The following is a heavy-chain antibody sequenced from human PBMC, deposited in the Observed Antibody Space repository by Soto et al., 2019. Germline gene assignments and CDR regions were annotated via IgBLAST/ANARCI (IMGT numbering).Heavy chain of an antibody. CDR3: AKEIPYDFWSGYYSPGAIDY. Sequence: GGSLRLSCAASGFTFSSYAMSWVRQAPGKGLEWVSAISGSGGSTYYADSVKGRFTISRDNSKNTLYLQMNSLRAEDTAVYYCAKEIPYDFWSGYYSPGAIDYWGQGTLVTVSS. D-gene: IGHD3-3*01. CDR2: ISGSGGST. J-gene: IGHJ4*02. V-gene: IGHV3-23*01. CDR1: GFTFSSYA.